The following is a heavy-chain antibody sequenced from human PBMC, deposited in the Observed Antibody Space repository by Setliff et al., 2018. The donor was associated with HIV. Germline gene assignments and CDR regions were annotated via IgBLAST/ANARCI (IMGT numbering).Heavy chain of an antibody. CDR1: GYTFTGYY. V-gene: IGHV1-18*04. J-gene: IGHJ4*02. CDR2: ISAYNGNT. Sequence: ASVKVSCKASGYTFTGYYMHWVRQAPGQGLEWMGWISAYNGNTNYEQKFQGRVTITADGSTSTAYMELSSLRSEDTAVYYCARDRQLELPYFDYWGQGTLVTVSS. CDR3: ARDRQLELPYFDY. D-gene: IGHD1-7*01.